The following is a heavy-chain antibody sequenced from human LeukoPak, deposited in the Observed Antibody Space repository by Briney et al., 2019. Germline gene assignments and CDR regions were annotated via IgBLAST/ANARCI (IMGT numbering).Heavy chain of an antibody. J-gene: IGHJ3*02. CDR2: INPNSGDT. V-gene: IGHV1-2*02. Sequence: ASVKVSCKASGCTFTGYYIHWVRQAPRQGLEWMGWINPNSGDTNFAQKFQGRVTMTRDTSISTAYMEVSRLRSDDTAVYYCANWNYDAFDIWGQGTIVIVSS. D-gene: IGHD1-7*01. CDR1: GCTFTGYY. CDR3: ANWNYDAFDI.